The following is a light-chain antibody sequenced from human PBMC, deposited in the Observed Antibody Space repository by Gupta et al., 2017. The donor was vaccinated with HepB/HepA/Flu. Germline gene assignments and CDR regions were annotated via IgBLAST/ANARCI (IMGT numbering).Light chain of an antibody. J-gene: IGKJ4*02. V-gene: IGKV3-11*01. Sequence: ESVFTVSGATLSLSPGERATLSCKASQSISWFLAWYQQKPGQAPRLLIYDASKRATGTPARFRGTGSGTDFTLAIRILNAEDFAVYYFQQRCHWPPRTFGEGTKVEIK. CDR2: DAS. CDR3: QQRCHWPPRT. CDR1: QSISWF.